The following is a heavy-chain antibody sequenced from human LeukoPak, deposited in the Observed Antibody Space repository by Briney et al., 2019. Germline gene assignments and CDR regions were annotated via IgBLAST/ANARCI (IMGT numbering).Heavy chain of an antibody. V-gene: IGHV4-59*01. D-gene: IGHD3-10*01. CDR1: GGSISSYY. CDR3: ARFRGSGNYFDY. J-gene: IGHJ4*02. CDR2: IYYSGST. Sequence: PSETLSLTCSVSGGSISSYYWSWIRQPPGKGLEWVGYIYYSGSTNYNPSLKSRVTISVDTSKNQFSLKLTSVTAADTAVYYCARFRGSGNYFDYWGQGTLVTVSS.